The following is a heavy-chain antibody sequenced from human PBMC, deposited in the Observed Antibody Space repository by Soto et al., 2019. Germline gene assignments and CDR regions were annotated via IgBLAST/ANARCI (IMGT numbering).Heavy chain of an antibody. J-gene: IGHJ6*02. CDR3: ARQHGDYGIDV. CDR2: ISSSGSTI. CDR1: GFTFSSYE. Sequence: EVQLVESGGGLVQPGGSLRLSCAASGFTFSSYEMNWVRQAPGKGLEWVSYISSSGSTIYYADSVKGRFTISRDNAKNSLYLQMNSLRAEDTAVYYCARQHGDYGIDVWGQGTTVTVSS. D-gene: IGHD4-17*01. V-gene: IGHV3-48*03.